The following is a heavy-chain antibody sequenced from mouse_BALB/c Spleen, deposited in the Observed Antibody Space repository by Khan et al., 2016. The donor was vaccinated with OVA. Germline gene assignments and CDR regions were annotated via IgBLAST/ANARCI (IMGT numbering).Heavy chain of an antibody. D-gene: IGHD2-14*01. J-gene: IGHJ4*01. V-gene: IGHV2-6-4*01. CDR3: ARDYYGYDGDESIDY. Sequence: QVQLKESGPGLVAPSPSLSITCTVSGFSLSSYNIHWVSQPPGKGLEWLGMIWGGGDTDYNSPIKSRLSISKDNSTSQVFYKMNSLQTDDTAMYYCARDYYGYDGDESIDYWGQGTSVTVSA. CDR2: IWGGGDT. CDR1: GFSLSSYN.